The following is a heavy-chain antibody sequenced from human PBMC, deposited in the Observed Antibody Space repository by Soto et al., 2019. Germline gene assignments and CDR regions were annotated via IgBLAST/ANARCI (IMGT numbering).Heavy chain of an antibody. V-gene: IGHV3-13*01. J-gene: IGHJ6*02. D-gene: IGHD5-12*01. Sequence: AGGSLRLSCATSGFTFSSYDMHWVRQATGKGLDWVSAIGTAGDTYYPGSVKGRFTISRENAKNSLYLQMNSLRAGDTAFYYCAREGVAPYYYYGMDVWGQGTPVTVSS. CDR2: IGTAGDT. CDR3: AREGVAPYYYYGMDV. CDR1: GFTFSSYD.